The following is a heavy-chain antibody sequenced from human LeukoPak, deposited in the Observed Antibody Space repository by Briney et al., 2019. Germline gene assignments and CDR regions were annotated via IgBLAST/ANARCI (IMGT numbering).Heavy chain of an antibody. CDR3: ARHTIAAAATDY. J-gene: IGHJ4*02. D-gene: IGHD6-13*01. Sequence: KPGESLKISCETSGYSFTSYWIGWVRQMPGQGLEWMGIIYPGDSDTRYSPSFQGQVTILADKSISIAYLQWSSLKASDTAMYYCARHTIAAAATDYWGQGTLVTVSS. CDR1: GYSFTSYW. CDR2: IYPGDSDT. V-gene: IGHV5-51*01.